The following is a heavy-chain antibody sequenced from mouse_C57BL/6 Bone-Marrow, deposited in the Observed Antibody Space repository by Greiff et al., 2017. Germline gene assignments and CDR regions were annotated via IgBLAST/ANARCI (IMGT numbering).Heavy chain of an antibody. CDR2: IHPNSGST. D-gene: IGHD1-1*01. CDR3: ARRGPSYERWYFDV. J-gene: IGHJ1*03. V-gene: IGHV1-64*01. Sequence: QAQLQQPGAELVKPGASVKLSCKASGYTFTSYWMHWVKQRPGQGLEWIGMIHPNSGSTNYNEKFKGKATLTADKSSSTAYMQFSSLTSEDSAIYYCARRGPSYERWYFDVWGTGTTVTVSS. CDR1: GYTFTSYW.